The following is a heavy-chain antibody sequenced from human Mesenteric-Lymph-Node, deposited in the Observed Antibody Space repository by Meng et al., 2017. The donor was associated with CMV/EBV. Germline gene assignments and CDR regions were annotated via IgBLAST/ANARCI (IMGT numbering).Heavy chain of an antibody. CDR1: GGSISSQY. D-gene: IGHD4-11*01. Sequence: SETLSLTCAVSGGSISSQYWSWIRQPPGKGLEWIGYIYYSGSTNYNPSLKSRVTISVDTSKNQFSLKLSSVTAADTAVYYCARQGSKFDYWGQGTLVTVSS. CDR2: IYYSGST. CDR3: ARQGSKFDY. J-gene: IGHJ4*02. V-gene: IGHV4-59*11.